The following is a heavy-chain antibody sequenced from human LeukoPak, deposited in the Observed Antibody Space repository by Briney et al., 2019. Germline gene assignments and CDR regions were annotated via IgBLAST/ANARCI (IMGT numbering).Heavy chain of an antibody. J-gene: IGHJ6*02. D-gene: IGHD1-26*01. Sequence: SETLSLTCTVSGGSISSSSYYWGWIRQPPGNGLEWIGNIYYSESTYYNPSLKSRVTISVDTSKNQFSLKLSSVTAADTAMYYCARLSLPYYYGMDVWGQGTTATVSS. CDR3: ARLSLPYYYGMDV. V-gene: IGHV4-39*01. CDR2: IYYSEST. CDR1: GGSISSSSYY.